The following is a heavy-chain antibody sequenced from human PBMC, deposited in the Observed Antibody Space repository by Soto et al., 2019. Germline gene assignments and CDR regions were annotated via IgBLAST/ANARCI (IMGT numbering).Heavy chain of an antibody. J-gene: IGHJ4*02. D-gene: IGHD3-22*01. CDR2: IKQDGSEK. V-gene: IGHV3-7*01. Sequence: TGASLRLSCAASGFTFSSYWMHWVRQAPGKGLEWVANIKQDGSEKWYVDSVKGRFTISRDNAKKSLYLQMNSLRVEDTAVYYCAKDYFSSGYYYGFDYWGQGT. CDR1: GFTFSSYW. CDR3: AKDYFSSGYYYGFDY.